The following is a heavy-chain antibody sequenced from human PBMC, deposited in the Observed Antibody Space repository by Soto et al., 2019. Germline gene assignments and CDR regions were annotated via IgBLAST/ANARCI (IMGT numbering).Heavy chain of an antibody. V-gene: IGHV1-69*13. CDR3: ARGILGYYDSSGYTPSYFDY. D-gene: IGHD3-22*01. CDR2: IIPIFGTA. CDR1: GGTFSSYA. J-gene: IGHJ4*02. Sequence: GASVKVSCKASGGTFSSYAISWVRQAPGQGLEWMGGIIPIFGTANYAQKFQGRVTITADESTSTAYMELSSLRSEDTAVYYYARGILGYYDSSGYTPSYFDYWGQGTLVTVSS.